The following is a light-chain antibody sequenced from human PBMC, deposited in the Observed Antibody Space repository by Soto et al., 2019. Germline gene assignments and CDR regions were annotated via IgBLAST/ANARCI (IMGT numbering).Light chain of an antibody. Sequence: QSALTQPASVSGSPGQSITISCTGTSGDIGSYNRVSWYQQLPGTAPKLLIYSNDQRPSGVSDRFSGSKSGSSASLAISGLRSEDEADYYCVSWDNSLGGRVFGGGTKLTVL. CDR1: SGDIGSYNR. CDR3: VSWDNSLGGRV. J-gene: IGLJ3*02. V-gene: IGLV1-47*02. CDR2: SND.